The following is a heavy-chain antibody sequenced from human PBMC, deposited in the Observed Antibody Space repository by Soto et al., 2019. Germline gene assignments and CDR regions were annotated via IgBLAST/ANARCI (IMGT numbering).Heavy chain of an antibody. V-gene: IGHV1-69*02. CDR1: GGTFSSYT. D-gene: IGHD5-12*01. Sequence: ASVKVSCKASGGTFSSYTISWVRQATGQGLEWMGRIIPILGIANYAQKFQGRVTITADKSTSTAYMELSSLRSEDTAVYYCARGEYSGHDYAFDYWGQGTLVTVSS. J-gene: IGHJ4*02. CDR2: IIPILGIA. CDR3: ARGEYSGHDYAFDY.